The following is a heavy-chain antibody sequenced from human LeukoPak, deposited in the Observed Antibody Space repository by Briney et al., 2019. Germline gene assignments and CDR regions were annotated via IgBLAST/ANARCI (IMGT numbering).Heavy chain of an antibody. Sequence: GESLKISCEGSGYSFSNYWIGWVRQMPGKGLEWMAIIYPGDYETRYSPSFQGLVTISVDKSISPAYLQWSSLKASDTAMFYCAIPPGYCGNDCSFDHWGQGTLVTVSS. V-gene: IGHV5-51*01. J-gene: IGHJ4*02. D-gene: IGHD2-21*02. CDR1: GYSFSNYW. CDR3: AIPPGYCGNDCSFDH. CDR2: IYPGDYET.